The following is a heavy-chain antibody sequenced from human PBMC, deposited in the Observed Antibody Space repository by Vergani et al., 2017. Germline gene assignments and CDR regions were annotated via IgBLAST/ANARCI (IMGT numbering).Heavy chain of an antibody. CDR3: ARARFGGQWLVASSYYYGMDV. V-gene: IGHV1-69*18. CDR1: GGTFSSYA. CDR2: IIPIFGTA. J-gene: IGHJ6*02. D-gene: IGHD6-19*01. Sequence: QVQLVQSGAEVKKPGSSVKVSCKASGGTFSSYAISWVRQAPGQGLEWMGRIIPIFGTANYAQKFQGRVTITADESTSTAYMELSSLRSEDTAVYYCARARFGGQWLVASSYYYGMDVWGQGTTVTVSS.